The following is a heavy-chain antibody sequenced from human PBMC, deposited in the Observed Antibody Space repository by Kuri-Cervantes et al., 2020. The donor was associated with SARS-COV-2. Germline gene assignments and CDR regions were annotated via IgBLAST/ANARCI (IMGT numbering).Heavy chain of an antibody. CDR3: AREGENWGVY. D-gene: IGHD7-27*01. J-gene: IGHJ4*02. V-gene: IGHV3-21*01. CDR1: GFSLSRHT. Sequence: GESLKISCAASGFSLSRHTMNWVRQAPGKALEWVSSISGSGSYIYYADSVKGRFTISKESGENSLYLHMNSLRGDDTAVYYCAREGENWGVYWGQGTLVTVSS. CDR2: ISGSGSYI.